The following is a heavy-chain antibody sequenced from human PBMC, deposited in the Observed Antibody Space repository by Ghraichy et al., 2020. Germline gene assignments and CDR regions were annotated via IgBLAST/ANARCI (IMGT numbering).Heavy chain of an antibody. CDR1: GFTFSSYA. D-gene: IGHD3-10*01. CDR3: ANWYSRITMVRDAYYFDY. V-gene: IGHV3-23*01. Sequence: GGSLRLSCAASGFTFSSYAMSWVRQAPGKGLEWVSAISGSGGSTYYADSVKGRFTISRDNSKNTLYLQMNSLRAEDTAVYYCANWYSRITMVRDAYYFDYWGQGTLVTVSS. J-gene: IGHJ4*02. CDR2: ISGSGGST.